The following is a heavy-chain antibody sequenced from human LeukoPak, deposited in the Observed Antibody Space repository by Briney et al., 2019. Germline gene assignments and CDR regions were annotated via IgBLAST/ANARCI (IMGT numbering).Heavy chain of an antibody. CDR2: ISAYNDNT. D-gene: IGHD2-15*01. V-gene: IGHV1-18*01. CDR3: ARGWGNCSGGSCYAFDI. Sequence: AASVKVSCKASGYTFTSYGISWVRQAPGQGLEWMGWISAYNDNTNYAQKLQGRVTMTTDTSTSTAYMELRSLRSDDTAVYYCARGWGNCSGGSCYAFDIWGQGTMVTVSS. CDR1: GYTFTSYG. J-gene: IGHJ3*02.